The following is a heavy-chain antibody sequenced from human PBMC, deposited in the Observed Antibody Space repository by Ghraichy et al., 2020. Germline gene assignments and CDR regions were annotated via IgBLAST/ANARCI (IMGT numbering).Heavy chain of an antibody. CDR1: VSSYW. J-gene: IGHJ6*02. D-gene: IGHD3-22*01. V-gene: IGHV3-74*01. Sequence: GGSLRLSCAASVSSYWLHWVRQAPGKGLVWVSRINRDGSSISYADSVKGRFTISRDNAKNTLYLQMNSLRAEDTAVYYCACGYDRSDYPLVGYYYYGMDVWGLGTTVTVSS. CDR3: ACGYDRSDYPLVGYYYYGMDV. CDR2: INRDGSSI.